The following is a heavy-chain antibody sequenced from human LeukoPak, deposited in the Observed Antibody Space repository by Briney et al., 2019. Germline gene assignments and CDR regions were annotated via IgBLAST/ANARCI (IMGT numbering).Heavy chain of an antibody. CDR2: IYYHGST. J-gene: IGHJ5*02. D-gene: IGHD2-2*01. CDR3: ARHYLSDGILSTFDP. V-gene: IGHV4-39*01. CDR1: GGSISSSPYY. Sequence: KSSETLSLTCTVSGGSISSSPYYWGWIRQPPGKGLEWIGTIYYHGSTYSNPSLNSRVTISLDTSKNQFSLRLRSVTAADTALYYCARHYLSDGILSTFDPWGQGTLVTVSS.